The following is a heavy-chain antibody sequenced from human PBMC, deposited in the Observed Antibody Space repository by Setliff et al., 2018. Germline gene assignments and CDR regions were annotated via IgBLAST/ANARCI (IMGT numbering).Heavy chain of an antibody. CDR2: IKRITDSGTT. D-gene: IGHD6-19*01. CDR1: GFTFSSYA. J-gene: IGHJ6*02. Sequence: PGGSLRLSCVASGFTFSSYAMSWVRQAPGKGLEWVGRIKRITDSGTTDHAAPVKGRFTVSRDDSISTLYLQMNSLKTEDTAVYYCTTSPISSGWHSNFDYNMDVWGQGTTVTVSS. CDR3: TTSPISSGWHSNFDYNMDV. V-gene: IGHV3-15*01.